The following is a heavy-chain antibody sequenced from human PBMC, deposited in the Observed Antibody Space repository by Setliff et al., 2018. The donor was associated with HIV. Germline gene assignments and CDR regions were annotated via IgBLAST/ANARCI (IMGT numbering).Heavy chain of an antibody. D-gene: IGHD3-16*01. CDR3: ARDRAYASFDY. CDR2: INPDGSHR. Sequence: GGSLRLSCAASGFTFSSYAMSWVRQAPGKGLEWVANINPDGSHRDYVDSVKGRFTISRDNAKNSLYLQMNSLRAEDTAVYYCARDRAYASFDYWGQGALVTVSS. V-gene: IGHV3-7*03. J-gene: IGHJ4*02. CDR1: GFTFSSYA.